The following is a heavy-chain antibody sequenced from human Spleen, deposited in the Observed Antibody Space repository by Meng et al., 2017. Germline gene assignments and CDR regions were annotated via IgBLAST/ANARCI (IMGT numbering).Heavy chain of an antibody. CDR1: GGSISGHY. D-gene: IGHD3-16*01. CDR3: ASHSYYDSTGYHDY. Sequence: QGQLQESGPGLVRPSETLSLTCTGSGGSISGHYWSWIRQPPGKGLEWIGYIYSTGSTNYNPSLKSRVTLSVDTSTNQFSLRLNSVTAADTAIYYCASHSYYDSTGYHDYWGQGALVTVSS. V-gene: IGHV4-59*11. CDR2: IYSTGST. J-gene: IGHJ4*02.